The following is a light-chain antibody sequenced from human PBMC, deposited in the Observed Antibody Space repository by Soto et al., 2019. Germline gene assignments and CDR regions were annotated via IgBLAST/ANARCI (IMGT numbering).Light chain of an antibody. CDR3: SSFTTSTSDV. J-gene: IGLJ1*01. Sequence: QSALTQPASVSGSPGQSITISCTGTSSDVGAYDYVSWYQQHPGEVPKLMIFDVSDRPSGVANRCSGSKSGNTASLTISGLQAEDEADYYCSSFTTSTSDVFGTGTKLTVL. CDR1: SSDVGAYDY. CDR2: DVS. V-gene: IGLV2-14*03.